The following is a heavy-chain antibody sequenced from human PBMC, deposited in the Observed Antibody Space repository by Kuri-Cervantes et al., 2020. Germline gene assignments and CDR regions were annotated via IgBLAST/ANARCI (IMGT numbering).Heavy chain of an antibody. CDR3: ARDGEVVVAAYYFDY. CDR1: GFTFSSYS. V-gene: IGHV3-48*02. CDR2: ISSSSSTI. Sequence: GESLKISCAASGFTFSSYSMNWVRQAPGKGLEWVSSISSSSSTIYYADSVKGRFTISRDNAKNSLYLQMNSLRDEDTAVYYCARDGEVVVAAYYFDYWGQGTLVTVSS. J-gene: IGHJ4*02. D-gene: IGHD2-15*01.